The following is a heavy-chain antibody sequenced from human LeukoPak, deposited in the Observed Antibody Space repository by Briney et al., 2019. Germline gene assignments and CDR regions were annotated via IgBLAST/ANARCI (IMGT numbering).Heavy chain of an antibody. CDR1: GYTFINYG. V-gene: IGHV1-18*01. CDR2: ISADNGNT. CDR3: ARVIPQGPYYYHGMDV. D-gene: IGHD3-16*01. J-gene: IGHJ6*02. Sequence: GASVKVSCKASGYTFINYGIIWVRQAPGQGLAWMGWISADNGNTNYAQKLQDRVTMTTDTSTSTAYMELRSLRSDDTALYYCARVIPQGPYYYHGMDVWGQGTTVTVSS.